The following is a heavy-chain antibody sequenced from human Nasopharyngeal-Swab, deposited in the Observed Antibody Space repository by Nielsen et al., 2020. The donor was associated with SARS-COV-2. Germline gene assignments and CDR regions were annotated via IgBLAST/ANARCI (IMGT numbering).Heavy chain of an antibody. Sequence: GESLKISCAASGFTFSSYAMSWVRQAPGKGLEWVSAISGSGGSTYYADSVKGRFTISRDNSKNTLYLQMNSLRAEDTAVYYCAKSAGYSRGYFDYWGQGTLVTVSS. V-gene: IGHV3-23*01. CDR3: AKSAGYSRGYFDY. D-gene: IGHD6-13*01. CDR1: GFTFSSYA. J-gene: IGHJ4*02. CDR2: ISGSGGST.